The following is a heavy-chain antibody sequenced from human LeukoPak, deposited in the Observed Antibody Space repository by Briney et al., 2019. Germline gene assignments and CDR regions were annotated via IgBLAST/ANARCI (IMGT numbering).Heavy chain of an antibody. J-gene: IGHJ3*02. D-gene: IGHD3-3*01. Sequence: SETLSLTCIVSGGSISSSSYYWGWIRQPPGKGLEWIGSIFYSGNTYYNPSLKSRVTISVDTSKNQFSLKLSSVTAADTAVYYCARHSGWSGHLDAFDIWGQGTMDTVSS. V-gene: IGHV4-39*01. CDR1: GGSISSSSYY. CDR2: IFYSGNT. CDR3: ARHSGWSGHLDAFDI.